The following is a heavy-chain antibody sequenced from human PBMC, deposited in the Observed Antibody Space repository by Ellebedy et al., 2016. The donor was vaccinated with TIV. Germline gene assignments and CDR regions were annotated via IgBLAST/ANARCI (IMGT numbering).Heavy chain of an antibody. D-gene: IGHD5-18*01. CDR3: ARGKRGFSYGHDTFYGMDG. Sequence: ASVKVSCKASGCSFTGYYLHWVRQAPGQGLEWMGWISPDSGGTKYAQKFEGRVTMTRDTSINTAYMELSRLRSDDTAVYFCARGKRGFSYGHDTFYGMDGWGQGTTVTVSS. CDR1: GCSFTGYY. J-gene: IGHJ6*02. CDR2: ISPDSGGT. V-gene: IGHV1-2*02.